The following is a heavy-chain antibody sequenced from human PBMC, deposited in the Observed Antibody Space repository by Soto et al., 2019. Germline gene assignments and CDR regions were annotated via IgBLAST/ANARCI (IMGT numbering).Heavy chain of an antibody. D-gene: IGHD3-3*01. CDR3: ARGQRFSEWCDP. CDR1: GGTISGYY. V-gene: IGHV4-4*07. J-gene: IGHJ5*02. CDR2: IYSSGST. Sequence: SETLSLTCTVTGGTISGYYWTLIRQSAGGGLEWIGRIYSSGSTNYNPSLKSRVTISLDTSMNHFSLRLSSVTAADTAVYYCARGQRFSEWCDPWGQGTLVTVS.